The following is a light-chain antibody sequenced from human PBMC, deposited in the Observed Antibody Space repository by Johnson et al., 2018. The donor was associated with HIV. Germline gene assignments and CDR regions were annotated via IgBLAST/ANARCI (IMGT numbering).Light chain of an antibody. V-gene: IGLV1-51*02. CDR2: ENN. J-gene: IGLJ1*01. CDR1: SSNIENNY. CDR3: GTWDGSRSCYV. Sequence: QSVLTQPPSMSAAPGQRVAISCSGSSSNIENNYVSWYQQFPGTAPKLLIYENNKRPSGIPDRFSGSKSGTSATLGLNGPQTGDEADDYCGTWDGSRSCYVFGTGTKVTVL.